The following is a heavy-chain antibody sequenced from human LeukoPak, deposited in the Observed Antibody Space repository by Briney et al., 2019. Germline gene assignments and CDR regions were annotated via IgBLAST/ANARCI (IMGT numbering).Heavy chain of an antibody. CDR2: INPSGGST. Sequence: ASVKVSCKASGYTFTSYYMHWVRQAPGQGLEWMGIINPSGGSTSYAQKFQGRVTMTRDTSTSTVYMELSSLRSEDTAVYYCARDPIIMDYYYYGMDVWGKGTTVTVPS. D-gene: IGHD3-10*01. J-gene: IGHJ6*04. V-gene: IGHV1-46*01. CDR3: ARDPIIMDYYYYGMDV. CDR1: GYTFTSYY.